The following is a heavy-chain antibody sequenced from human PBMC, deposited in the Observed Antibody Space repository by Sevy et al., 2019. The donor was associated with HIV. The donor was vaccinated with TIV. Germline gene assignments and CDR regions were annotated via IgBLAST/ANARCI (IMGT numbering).Heavy chain of an antibody. CDR2: ISYDGSNK. J-gene: IGHJ4*02. Sequence: GGSLRLSCAASGFTFSSYAMHWVRQAPGKGLEWVPVISYDGSNKYYADSVKGRFTISRDNSKNSLYLQMNSLRAEDTALYYCARGLPAADKSRFDYWGQGTLVTVSS. CDR1: GFTFSSYA. D-gene: IGHD2-2*01. CDR3: ARGLPAADKSRFDY. V-gene: IGHV3-30-3*01.